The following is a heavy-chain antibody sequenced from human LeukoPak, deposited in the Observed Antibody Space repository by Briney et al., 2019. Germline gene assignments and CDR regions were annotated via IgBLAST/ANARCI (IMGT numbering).Heavy chain of an antibody. J-gene: IGHJ6*03. CDR3: ARIAAAREYYYMDV. D-gene: IGHD6-13*01. CDR1: GFTFSSYW. CDR2: INSDGSST. Sequence: GGSLRLSCAASGFTFSSYWMHWVRQAPGKGLVWVSRINSDGSSTTYADSVKGRFTISRDNAKNTLYLQMNSLRAEDTAVYYCARIAAAREYYYMDVWGKGTTVTVSS. V-gene: IGHV3-74*01.